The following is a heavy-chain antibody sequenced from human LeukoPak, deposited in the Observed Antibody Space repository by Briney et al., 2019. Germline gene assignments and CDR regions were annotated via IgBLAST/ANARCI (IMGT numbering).Heavy chain of an antibody. CDR3: ARSLYSSSSFDY. V-gene: IGHV4-34*01. CDR1: GGSFSGYY. Sequence: PSETLSLNYAVYGGSFSGYYWSWIRQPPGKGLEWIGEINHSGSTNYNPSLKSRVTISVDTSKNQFSLKLSSVTAADTAVYYCARSLYSSSSFDYWGQGTLVTVSS. D-gene: IGHD6-13*01. CDR2: INHSGST. J-gene: IGHJ4*02.